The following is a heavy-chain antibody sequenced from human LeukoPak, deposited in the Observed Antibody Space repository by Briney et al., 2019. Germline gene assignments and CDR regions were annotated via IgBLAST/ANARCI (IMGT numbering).Heavy chain of an antibody. CDR1: GITFSSYS. CDR3: ARDYCSGGSCYQILT. Sequence: AGRSLRLSCAASGITFSSYSMNWVRQAPGKGLEWVSYITTSGTIYYADSVKGRFTIPRDNAKNSLYLQMNSLRAEDTAVYYCARDYCSGGSCYQILTWGQGTLVTVSS. J-gene: IGHJ5*02. CDR2: ITTSGTI. V-gene: IGHV3-48*04. D-gene: IGHD2-15*01.